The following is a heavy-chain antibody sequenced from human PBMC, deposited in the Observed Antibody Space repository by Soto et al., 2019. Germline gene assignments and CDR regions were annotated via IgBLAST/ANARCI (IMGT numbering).Heavy chain of an antibody. CDR3: ARLKGYYYDSSGYLEGPYDVFDI. CDR2: IYYSGST. Sequence: SETLSLTCIVSGGSISSNINYWGWIRQPPGKGLEWIGSIYYSGSTYYNPSLKSRVTISVDTSKNQFSLKLSSVTAADTAVYYCARLKGYYYDSSGYLEGPYDVFDIWRQQTMVTVSS. J-gene: IGHJ3*02. V-gene: IGHV4-39*01. D-gene: IGHD3-22*01. CDR1: GGSISSNINY.